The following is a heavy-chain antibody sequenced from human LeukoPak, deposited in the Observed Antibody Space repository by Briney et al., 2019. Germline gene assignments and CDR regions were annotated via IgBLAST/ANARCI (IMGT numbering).Heavy chain of an antibody. CDR3: ARGSGRLGDAFDI. CDR2: IYHSGST. D-gene: IGHD1-26*01. V-gene: IGHV4-38-2*02. Sequence: PSETLSLTCTVSGYSISSAYFWGWIRQPPGKGLEWIGSIYHSGSTYYNPSLKSRVTISVDTSKNQFSLKLSSVTAADTAVYYCARGSGRLGDAFDIWGQGTMVTVSS. CDR1: GYSISSAYF. J-gene: IGHJ3*02.